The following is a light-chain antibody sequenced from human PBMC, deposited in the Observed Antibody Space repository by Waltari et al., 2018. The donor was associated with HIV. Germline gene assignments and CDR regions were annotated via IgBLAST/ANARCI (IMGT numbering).Light chain of an antibody. CDR3: QVWDSSSFWV. J-gene: IGLJ3*02. V-gene: IGLV3-21*02. CDR2: DDS. CDR1: KIGRKS. Sequence: SYVLTQPPSVSVAPGQTARITCGGNKIGRKSVHWYQQKPGQAPVLVVYDDSDRPSGIPERFSGSNSGNTATLTISRVEAGDEADYYCQVWDSSSFWVFGGGTKLTVL.